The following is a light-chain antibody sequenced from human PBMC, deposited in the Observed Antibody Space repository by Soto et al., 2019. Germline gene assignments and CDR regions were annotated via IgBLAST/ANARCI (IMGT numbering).Light chain of an antibody. Sequence: DIQMTQSPSTLSASVGDRVTITCRASQSISTWLAWYQQKPGKAPKLLIYKASSLESGVPSEFSGSGSGTEFTLTFSSLQPDDFATYYCQQYSTYPWTFGQGTKVEI. CDR3: QQYSTYPWT. V-gene: IGKV1-5*03. CDR2: KAS. CDR1: QSISTW. J-gene: IGKJ1*01.